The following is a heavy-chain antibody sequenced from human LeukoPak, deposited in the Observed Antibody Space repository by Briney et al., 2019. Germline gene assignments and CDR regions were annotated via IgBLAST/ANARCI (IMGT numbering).Heavy chain of an antibody. D-gene: IGHD3-3*01. CDR1: GYTLTELS. Sequence: ASVKVSCKVSGYTLTELSMHWVRQAPGKGLEGRGGFDPEDGETICAQKFQGRVSVTEDTSTDTAYMELSSMRSEDTAVYYCATALGDFWSGYTLYYFDYWGQGTLVTVSS. CDR3: ATALGDFWSGYTLYYFDY. V-gene: IGHV1-24*01. CDR2: FDPEDGET. J-gene: IGHJ4*02.